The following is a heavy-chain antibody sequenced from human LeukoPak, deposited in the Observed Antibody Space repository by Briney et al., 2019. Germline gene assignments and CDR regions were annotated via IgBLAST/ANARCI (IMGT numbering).Heavy chain of an antibody. Sequence: SETLSLTCTVSGGSISSYYWSWIRQPAGKGLEWIGRIYTSGNTNYNPPLKSRVTISVDTSKNQFSLKLTSVTAADTAVYYCAREPRGNCSSTSCPFYYYMDVWGKGTTVTVSS. J-gene: IGHJ6*03. CDR3: AREPRGNCSSTSCPFYYYMDV. D-gene: IGHD2-2*01. CDR1: GGSISSYY. CDR2: IYTSGNT. V-gene: IGHV4-4*07.